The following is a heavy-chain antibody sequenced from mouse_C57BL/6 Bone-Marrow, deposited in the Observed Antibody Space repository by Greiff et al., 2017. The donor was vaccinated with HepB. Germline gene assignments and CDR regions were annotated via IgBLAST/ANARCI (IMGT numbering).Heavy chain of an antibody. CDR1: GYSFTGYF. V-gene: IGHV1-20*01. D-gene: IGHD2-3*01. J-gene: IGHJ1*03. CDR3: ARGWLLRGWYFDV. CDR2: INPYNGDT. Sequence: VQLQQSGPELVKPGDSVKISCKASGYSFTGYFMNWVMQSHGKSLEWIGRINPYNGDTFYNQKFKGKATLTVDKSSSTAHMELRSLTSEDSAVYYCARGWLLRGWYFDVWGTGTTVTVSS.